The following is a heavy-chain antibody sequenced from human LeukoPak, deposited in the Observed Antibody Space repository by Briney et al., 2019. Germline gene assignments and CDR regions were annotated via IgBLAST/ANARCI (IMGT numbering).Heavy chain of an antibody. D-gene: IGHD5-24*01. CDR3: ARGRRDGYNLVRAFDI. J-gene: IGHJ3*02. CDR2: INHSGST. CDR1: GFTFSSYA. V-gene: IGHV4-34*01. Sequence: PGGSLRLSCAASGFTFSSYAMSWVRQAPGKGLEWIGEINHSGSTNYNPSLKSRVTISVDTSKNQFSLKLSSVTAADTAVYYCARGRRDGYNLVRAFDIWGQGTMVTVSS.